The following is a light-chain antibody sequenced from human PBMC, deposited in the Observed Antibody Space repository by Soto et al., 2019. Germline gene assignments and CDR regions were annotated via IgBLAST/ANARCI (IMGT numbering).Light chain of an antibody. CDR3: QQRSHWPLLT. CDR1: QSVSNY. V-gene: IGKV3-11*01. CDR2: DAS. J-gene: IGKJ4*01. Sequence: EIVLTQSPATLSLSPGERATLSCRASQSVSNYLAWYQQKPGQAPRLLIYDASNRATGLPARFSGSGSGTDFTLTIRRLEPEDFAVYYCQQRSHWPLLTFGGGTKVEIK.